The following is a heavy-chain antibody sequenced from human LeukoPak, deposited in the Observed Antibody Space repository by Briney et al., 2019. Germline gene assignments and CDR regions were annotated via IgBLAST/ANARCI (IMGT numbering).Heavy chain of an antibody. J-gene: IGHJ4*02. CDR2: IPYSGNA. CDR3: ARGTGAYCGGDCYFDY. CDR1: GGSISSSSYY. V-gene: IGHV4-39*01. Sequence: SETLSLTCTVSGGSISSSSYYWGWIRQPPGQGLEWIGTIPYSGNAYYSPSLKSRVTISVDTSKNQFSLKLSSVTAADTAVYYCARGTGAYCGGDCYFDYWGQGTLVTVSS. D-gene: IGHD2-21*02.